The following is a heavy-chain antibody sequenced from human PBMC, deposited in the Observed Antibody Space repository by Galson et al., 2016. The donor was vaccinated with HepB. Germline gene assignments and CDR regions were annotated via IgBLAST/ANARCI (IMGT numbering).Heavy chain of an antibody. J-gene: IGHJ4*02. V-gene: IGHV3-33*01. CDR3: LLSTSNPYY. Sequence: SLRLSCAASGVSFSSYGMHWVRQAPGKGLEWVAVIWYDGTNKYYADSVKGRFTISRDYSQNTLFLQMNTPRVEDTAVYYCLLSTSNPYYWGQGTLVTVSS. CDR2: IWYDGTNK. CDR1: GVSFSSYG. D-gene: IGHD6-6*01.